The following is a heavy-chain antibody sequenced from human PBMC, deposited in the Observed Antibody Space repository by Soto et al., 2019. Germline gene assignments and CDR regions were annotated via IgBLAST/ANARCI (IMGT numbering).Heavy chain of an antibody. CDR3: PREKGKTIVRGGQYCFER. J-gene: IGHJ4*02. CDR2: INPNSGAS. D-gene: IGHD3-10*01. Sequence: SVKSSCRASGDTFSAYYIHWVRQAPGNGLEWMGWINPNSGASNYAQKFQDWVTMTRDTSISTSYLELSRLRSDDTAVYYCPREKGKTIVRGGQYCFERGGQGTQVAVAS. CDR1: GDTFSAYY. V-gene: IGHV1-2*04.